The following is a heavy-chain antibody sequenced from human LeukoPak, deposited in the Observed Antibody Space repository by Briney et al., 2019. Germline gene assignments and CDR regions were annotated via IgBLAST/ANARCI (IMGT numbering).Heavy chain of an antibody. D-gene: IGHD1-26*01. J-gene: IGHJ4*02. CDR3: ATDPNIVGATPGDY. CDR2: ISAYNGNT. Sequence: GASVKVSCKASGYTFTSYGISWVRQAPGQGLEWMGWISAYNGNTNYAQKLQGRVTMTTDTSTSTAYMELRSLRSDDTAVYYCATDPNIVGATPGDYWGQGTLVTVSS. CDR1: GYTFTSYG. V-gene: IGHV1-18*01.